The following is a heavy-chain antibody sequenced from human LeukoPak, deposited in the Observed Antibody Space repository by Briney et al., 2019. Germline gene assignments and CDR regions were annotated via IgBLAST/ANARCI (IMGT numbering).Heavy chain of an antibody. CDR3: ARGFGDYYYMDV. D-gene: IGHD3-16*01. J-gene: IGHJ6*03. CDR2: INPNSGGT. Sequence: ASVKVSCKASGYTFTGYYMHWVRQAPGQGLEWTGWINPNSGGTNYAQKFQGRVTMTRDTSISTAYMELSRLRSDDTAVYYCARGFGDYYYMDVWGKGTTVTVSS. CDR1: GYTFTGYY. V-gene: IGHV1-2*02.